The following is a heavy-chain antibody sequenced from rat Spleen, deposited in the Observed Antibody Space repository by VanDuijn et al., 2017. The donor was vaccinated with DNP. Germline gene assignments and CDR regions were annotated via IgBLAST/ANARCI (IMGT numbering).Heavy chain of an antibody. J-gene: IGHJ4*01. CDR2: INTAGSNT. CDR1: GFTFSNYW. V-gene: IGHV5-58*01. Sequence: EVQLVETGGGLVQPGRSLKLSCVASGFTFSNYWMFWIRQAPGKGLEWVASINTAGSNTYCQDSVKGRFTISRDNAENTVYLEMNSLMSENTATYYCATHYNCAWGQGPSVTVSS. D-gene: IGHD4-3*01. CDR3: ATHYNCA.